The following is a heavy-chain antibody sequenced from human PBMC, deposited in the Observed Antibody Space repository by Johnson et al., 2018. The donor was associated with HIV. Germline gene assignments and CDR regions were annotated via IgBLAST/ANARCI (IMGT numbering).Heavy chain of an antibody. CDR3: ARSVGYYDSSGYYYVDAFNN. V-gene: IGHV3-30*04. D-gene: IGHD3-22*01. CDR2: ISYDGSNK. J-gene: IGHJ3*02. Sequence: QVQLVESGGGVVQPGRSLRLSCAASGFTFSSYAMHWVRQAPGKGLEWVAVISYDGSNKYYADSVKGRFTISRDSSKNSLYLQMNSLRAEDTALYYCARSVGYYDSSGYYYVDAFNNWGQGTMVTVSS. CDR1: GFTFSSYA.